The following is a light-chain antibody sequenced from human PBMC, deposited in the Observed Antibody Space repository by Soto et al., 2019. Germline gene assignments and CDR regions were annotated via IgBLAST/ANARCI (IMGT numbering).Light chain of an antibody. J-gene: IGKJ2*01. CDR2: DAS. CDR3: QHYNYWPYT. Sequence: EIVMTQSPATLSLSPGERATLSCRASQTIDNTLAWYQRKPGQAPRLLIYDASTRATGVPARFSGSGSGTDFTLTISSLQSEDFEVSYCQHYNYWPYTFGRGTKVDIK. V-gene: IGKV3-15*01. CDR1: QTIDNT.